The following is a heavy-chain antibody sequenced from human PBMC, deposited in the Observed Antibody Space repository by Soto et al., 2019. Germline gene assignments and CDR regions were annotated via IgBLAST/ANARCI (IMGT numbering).Heavy chain of an antibody. J-gene: IGHJ4*02. Sequence: PGGSLRLSCSASGFSISNIMHWVRHAPGKGLESVSAISASGDNTYYADSVKGRFTISRDNSKNTLYLQVTSLRPEDTAVYYCVKDRFPVYHFDYWGLVTPVTASP. CDR2: ISASGDNT. V-gene: IGHV3-64D*06. D-gene: IGHD2-8*01. CDR3: VKDRFPVYHFDY. CDR1: GFSISNI.